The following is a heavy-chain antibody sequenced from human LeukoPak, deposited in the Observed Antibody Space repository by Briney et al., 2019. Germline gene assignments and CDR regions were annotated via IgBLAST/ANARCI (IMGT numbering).Heavy chain of an antibody. Sequence: GGSLRLSCAASGFTFDDYAMHWVRQAPGKGLEWVAVISYDGSNKYYADSVKGRFTISRDNSKNTLYLQMNSLRAEDTAVYYCAKEMVLGTGDYWGQGTLVTVSS. CDR2: ISYDGSNK. CDR3: AKEMVLGTGDY. CDR1: GFTFDDYA. J-gene: IGHJ4*02. D-gene: IGHD2-8*01. V-gene: IGHV3-30*18.